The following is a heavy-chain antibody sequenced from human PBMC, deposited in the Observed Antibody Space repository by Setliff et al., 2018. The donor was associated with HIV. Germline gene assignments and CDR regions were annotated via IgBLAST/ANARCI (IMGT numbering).Heavy chain of an antibody. CDR2: IYTSGST. CDR1: GGSISSYY. V-gene: IGHV4-4*07. J-gene: IGHJ6*03. Sequence: SETLSLTCTVSGGSISSYYWSWIRQPAGKGLEWIGRIYTSGSTNYSPSLKSRVTMSVDTSKNQFSLKLSSVTAADTAVYYCARESGSGSYYDYYYYYMDVWGKGTTVTVSS. D-gene: IGHD1-26*01. CDR3: ARESGSGSYYDYYYYYMDV.